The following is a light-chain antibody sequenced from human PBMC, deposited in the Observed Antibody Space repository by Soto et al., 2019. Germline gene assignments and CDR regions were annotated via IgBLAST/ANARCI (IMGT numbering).Light chain of an antibody. CDR2: EAS. CDR3: QQYNSYPLT. Sequence: MTQSPATLSVSPGERATLSCRASLSISNNLAWYQQKPGKAPKLLIHEASSLESGVPSRFSGSGSETEFTLTISSLQPDDFATYYCQQYNSYPLTFGGGTKVEIK. CDR1: LSISNN. J-gene: IGKJ4*01. V-gene: IGKV1-5*03.